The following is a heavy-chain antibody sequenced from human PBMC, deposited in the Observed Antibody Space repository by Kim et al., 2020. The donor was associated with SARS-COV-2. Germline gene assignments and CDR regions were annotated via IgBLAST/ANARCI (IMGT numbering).Heavy chain of an antibody. J-gene: IGHJ6*02. Sequence: SETLSLTCAVYGGSFSGYYWSWIRQPPGKGLEWIGEINHSGSTNYNPSLKSRVTISVDTSKNQFSLKLSSVTAADTAVYYCARGRGGGSGGSCYSPYYYYGMDVWGQGTTVTVSS. CDR3: ARGRGGGSGGSCYSPYYYYGMDV. V-gene: IGHV4-34*01. D-gene: IGHD2-15*01. CDR2: INHSGST. CDR1: GGSFSGYY.